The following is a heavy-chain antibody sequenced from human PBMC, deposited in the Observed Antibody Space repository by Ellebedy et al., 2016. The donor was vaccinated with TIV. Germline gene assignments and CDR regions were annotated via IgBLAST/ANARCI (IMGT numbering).Heavy chain of an antibody. CDR1: GFTFSSYW. V-gene: IGHV3-7*01. CDR2: IKQDGSEK. Sequence: GESLKISCAASGFTFSSYWMSWVRQAPGKGLEWVANIKQDGSEKYYVDSVKGRFTISRDNAKNSLYLQMNSLRAEDTAVYYCAREHMTSTRSPLDYWGQGTLVTVSS. D-gene: IGHD1-1*01. CDR3: AREHMTSTRSPLDY. J-gene: IGHJ4*02.